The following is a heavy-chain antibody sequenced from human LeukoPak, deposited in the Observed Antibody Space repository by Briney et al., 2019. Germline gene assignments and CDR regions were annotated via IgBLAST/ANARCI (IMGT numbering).Heavy chain of an antibody. J-gene: IGHJ4*02. Sequence: PGGSLRLSCAASGFTFSSYGMHWVRQAPGKGLEWVAFIRYDGSNKYYADSVKGRFTISRDNSKNTLYLQMNSLRAEDTAVYYCARDPGGYYGSGSSFDYWGQGTLVTVSS. CDR1: GFTFSSYG. CDR3: ARDPGGYYGSGSSFDY. D-gene: IGHD3-10*01. V-gene: IGHV3-30*02. CDR2: IRYDGSNK.